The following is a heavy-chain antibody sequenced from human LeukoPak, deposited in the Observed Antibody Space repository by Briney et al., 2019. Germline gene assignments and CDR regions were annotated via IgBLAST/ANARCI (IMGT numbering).Heavy chain of an antibody. Sequence: GASVKVSCKASGYTFTTYGISWVRQAPGQGLEWMGWISAYNGNKNYAQKLQGRVTLTTDTSTSTAFMELRNLRSDDTAVYYCARERSIHADAFDIWGQGTMVTVSS. CDR1: GYTFTTYG. D-gene: IGHD2-21*01. J-gene: IGHJ3*02. CDR2: ISAYNGNK. V-gene: IGHV1-18*01. CDR3: ARERSIHADAFDI.